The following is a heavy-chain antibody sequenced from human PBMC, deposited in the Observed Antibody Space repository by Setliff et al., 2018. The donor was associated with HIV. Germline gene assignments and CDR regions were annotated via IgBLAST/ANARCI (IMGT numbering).Heavy chain of an antibody. D-gene: IGHD3-22*01. Sequence: ASVKVSCKVSGFTLREVSVHWVRQTPKKGLDWMAYFDPEDGEIVYAQNFQGRVILTEDTSTGTAYMELSGLRSEDTAVYYCARDDHYYDMGSILSDWFFDLWDRGTLVTVSS. CDR1: GFTLREVS. J-gene: IGHJ2*01. CDR3: ARDDHYYDMGSILSDWFFDL. V-gene: IGHV1-24*01. CDR2: FDPEDGEI.